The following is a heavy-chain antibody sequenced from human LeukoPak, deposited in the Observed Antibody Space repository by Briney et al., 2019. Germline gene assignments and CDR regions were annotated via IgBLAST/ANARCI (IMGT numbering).Heavy chain of an antibody. J-gene: IGHJ4*02. CDR1: GFTFSSYS. V-gene: IGHV3-48*01. D-gene: IGHD2-2*01. CDR3: ARGEYCSSTSCYFLDY. Sequence: PGGSLRLSCAASGFTFSSYSMDWVRQAPGKGLEWVSYISSSSSTIYYADSVKGRFTISRDNAKNSLYLQMNSLRAEDTAVYYCARGEYCSSTSCYFLDYWGQGTLVTVSS. CDR2: ISSSSSTI.